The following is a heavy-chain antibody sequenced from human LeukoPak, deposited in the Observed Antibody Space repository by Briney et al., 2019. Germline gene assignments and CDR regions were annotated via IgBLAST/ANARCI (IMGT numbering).Heavy chain of an antibody. Sequence: TQTLSPTCAVSGGSISSGGYSWSWIRQPPGKGLEWIGYIYHSGSTYYNPSLKSRVTISVDRSKNQFSLKLSSETAADTAVYYCARVASYGSYRGCYRDWGQGTLVTVSS. CDR3: ARVASYGSYRGCYRD. V-gene: IGHV4-30-2*01. CDR1: GGSISSGGYS. J-gene: IGHJ4*02. CDR2: IYHSGST. D-gene: IGHD2-15*01.